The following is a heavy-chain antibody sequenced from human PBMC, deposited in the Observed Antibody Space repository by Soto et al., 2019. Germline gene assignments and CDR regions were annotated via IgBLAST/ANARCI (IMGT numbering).Heavy chain of an antibody. CDR1: GFTFSSYA. V-gene: IGHV3-23*01. CDR2: ISGSGDNT. CDR3: AKDLGTDDFWSAYYPYYYMDV. Sequence: EVQLLESGGGLVQPGGSLRLSCAASGFTFSSYALNWVRQAPGKGLEWVSVISGSGDNTYYADSVKGRFTISRDNSKNTLYLQMNSLRAEDTAVYYCAKDLGTDDFWSAYYPYYYMDVWGKGTTVTVSS. J-gene: IGHJ6*03. D-gene: IGHD3-3*01.